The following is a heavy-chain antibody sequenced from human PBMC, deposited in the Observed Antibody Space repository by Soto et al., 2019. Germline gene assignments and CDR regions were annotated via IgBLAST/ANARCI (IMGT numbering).Heavy chain of an antibody. CDR3: ARALYYYYYMDV. CDR2: IYYSGNT. Sequence: QVQLQESGPGLVKPSQTLSLTCTVSGGSISNGPYYWSWIRQHPGRGLEWIGYIYYSGNTYYNPSLKIRVTISVDTSKNQFSLKLSSVTAADTAVYYCARALYYYYYMDVWGKGTTVTVSS. J-gene: IGHJ6*03. CDR1: GGSISNGPYY. V-gene: IGHV4-31*03.